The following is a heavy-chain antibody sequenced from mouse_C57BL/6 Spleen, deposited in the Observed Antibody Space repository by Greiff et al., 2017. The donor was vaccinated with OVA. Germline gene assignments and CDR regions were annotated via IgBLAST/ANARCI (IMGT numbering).Heavy chain of an antibody. CDR3: ARATLTGNYAMDY. CDR2: IDPSDSYT. Sequence: VQLQQPGAELVMPGASVKLSCKASGYTFTSYWMHWVKQRPGQGLEWIGEIDPSDSYTNYNQKFKGKSTLTVDKSSSTAYMQLSSLTSEDSAVYYCARATLTGNYAMDYWGQGTSVTVSS. CDR1: GYTFTSYW. V-gene: IGHV1-69*01. D-gene: IGHD6-1*01. J-gene: IGHJ4*01.